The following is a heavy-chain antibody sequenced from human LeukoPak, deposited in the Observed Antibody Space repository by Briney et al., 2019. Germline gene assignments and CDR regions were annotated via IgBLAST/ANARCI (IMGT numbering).Heavy chain of an antibody. CDR1: GFIFDDYG. CDR3: ARAGLDDYYYMDV. CDR2: INWNGGST. Sequence: GGSLRLSCAASGFIFDDYGMSWVRQAPGKGLEWVSGINWNGGSTGYADSVKGRFTISRDNAKNSLYLQMNSLRAEDTALYYCARAGLDDYYYMDVWGKGTTVTVSS. J-gene: IGHJ6*03. D-gene: IGHD3-9*01. V-gene: IGHV3-20*04.